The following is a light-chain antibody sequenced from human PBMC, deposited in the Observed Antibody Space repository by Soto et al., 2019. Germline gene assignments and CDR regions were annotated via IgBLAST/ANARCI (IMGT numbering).Light chain of an antibody. CDR2: DAS. CDR1: QDIKKH. V-gene: IGKV1-33*01. CDR3: QQYDDLPLT. Sequence: DIQMTQSPSSLSASVGDRVTITCQASQDIKKHLNWYQQKPGKAPKLLINDASNLETGVPLRCSGSGSVIHVTFTFSSLQPEDIGTYYCQQYDDLPLTFGGGTNVEIK. J-gene: IGKJ4*01.